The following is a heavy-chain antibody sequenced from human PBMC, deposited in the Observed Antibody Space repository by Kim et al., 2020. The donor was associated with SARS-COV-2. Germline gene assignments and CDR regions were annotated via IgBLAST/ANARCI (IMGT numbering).Heavy chain of an antibody. CDR3: ATMYYYDSSGYHR. V-gene: IGHV4-39*07. D-gene: IGHD3-22*01. Sequence: NPSLKGRVTISVDTSKNPFSLKLSSVTAADTAVYYCATMYYYDSSGYHRWGQGTLVTVSS. J-gene: IGHJ4*02.